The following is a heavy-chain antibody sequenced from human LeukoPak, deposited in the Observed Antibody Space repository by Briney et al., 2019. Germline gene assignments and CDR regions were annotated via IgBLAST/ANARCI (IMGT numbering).Heavy chain of an antibody. CDR1: GFTFSSYA. J-gene: IGHJ4*02. V-gene: IGHV3-23*01. D-gene: IGHD2-2*01. CDR2: ISGSGGST. CDR3: ALDREYQLPRDDY. Sequence: PGGSLRLFCAASGFTFSSYAMSWVPQAPGKGLEWVSAISGSGGSTYYADSVKGRFTISRDNSKNTLYLQMNSLRAEDTAVYYCALDREYQLPRDDYWGQGTLVTVSS.